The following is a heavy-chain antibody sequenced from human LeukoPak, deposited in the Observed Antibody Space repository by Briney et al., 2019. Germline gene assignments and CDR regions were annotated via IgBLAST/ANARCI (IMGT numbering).Heavy chain of an antibody. CDR3: VKADGSGNPDY. J-gene: IGHJ4*02. V-gene: IGHV3-64D*06. CDR1: GFTFSSYA. D-gene: IGHD3-10*01. Sequence: GGSLRLSCSASGFTFSSYAMHWVRQAPGKGLEYVSAISSNGGSTYYADSVKGRFTISRDNSKNTLHFQMSSLRAEDTAVYYCVKADGSGNPDYWGQGTLVTVSS. CDR2: ISSNGGST.